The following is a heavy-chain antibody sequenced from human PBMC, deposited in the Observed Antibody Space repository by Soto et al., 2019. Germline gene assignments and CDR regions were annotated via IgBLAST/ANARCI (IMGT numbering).Heavy chain of an antibody. D-gene: IGHD1-26*01. CDR2: ISYDGINK. V-gene: IGHV3-30*03. J-gene: IGHJ2*01. CDR3: ARSPQPTRGIHWYFYL. CDR1: GFTFSSYG. Sequence: QVQLVESGGGVVQPGRSLRLSCAASGFTFSSYGMHWVRQAPGKGLEWVAVISYDGINKYYVDSVKGRFTISRDNSKNTLYVQMNSLRAEDTALYYCARSPQPTRGIHWYFYLWGRGILVTVSS.